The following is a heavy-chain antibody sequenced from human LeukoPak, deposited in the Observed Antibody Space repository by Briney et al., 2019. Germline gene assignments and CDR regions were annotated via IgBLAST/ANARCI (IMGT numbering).Heavy chain of an antibody. Sequence: GESLKLSCATSGFSFSTYAMSWVRQAPGKGLVWVSRISTDASSTTYADSVKGRFTISRDNAKDTLYLQMNSLRAEDTAVYYCTGHHQAYSRTYWGQGTLVTVSS. D-gene: IGHD6-13*01. V-gene: IGHV3-74*01. CDR3: TGHHQAYSRTY. CDR2: ISTDASST. J-gene: IGHJ4*02. CDR1: GFSFSTYA.